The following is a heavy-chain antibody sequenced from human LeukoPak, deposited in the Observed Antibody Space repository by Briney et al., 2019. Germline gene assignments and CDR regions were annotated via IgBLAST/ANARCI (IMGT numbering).Heavy chain of an antibody. CDR2: IRSKAYGGTT. D-gene: IGHD3-10*01. CDR3: TRELLSPGYFDY. CDR1: GFTFSSYS. V-gene: IGHV3-49*04. Sequence: RPGGSLRLSCAASGFTFSSYSMDWVRQAPGKGLEWVGFIRSKAYGGTTEYAASVKGRFTISRDNSKSIDSLQMNSLKTEDTAVYYCTRELLSPGYFDYWGQGTLVTVSS. J-gene: IGHJ4*02.